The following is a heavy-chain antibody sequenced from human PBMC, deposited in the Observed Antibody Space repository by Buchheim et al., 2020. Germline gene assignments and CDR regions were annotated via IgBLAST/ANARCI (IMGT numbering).Heavy chain of an antibody. CDR3: ARDTCAGSCPLHY. Sequence: QVQLVQSGAEVKKPGASVKISCKASGYPFSSHAIYWVRQAPGQRLEWMGWIYTGNGGTRYSESFQGRVTLTRDTSATTAYMELSGLRSEDTAVYYCARDTCAGSCPLHYWGPGT. J-gene: IGHJ4*02. CDR2: IYTGNGGT. D-gene: IGHD2-15*01. CDR1: GYPFSSHA. V-gene: IGHV1-3*04.